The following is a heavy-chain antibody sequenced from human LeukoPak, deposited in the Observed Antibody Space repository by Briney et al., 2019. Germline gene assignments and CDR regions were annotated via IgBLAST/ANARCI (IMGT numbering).Heavy chain of an antibody. CDR2: INPKSGGT. D-gene: IGHD1-1*01. V-gene: IGHV1-2*02. CDR1: EYTFTSYD. J-gene: IGHJ4*02. CDR3: ARERRGTWNQDFVY. Sequence: ASVKVSCKVSEYTFTSYDINWVRQAPGQRLEWMGWINPKSGGTNYVQKFQGRVTMTRDTSINTAYMELSSLTSDDTAVYYCARERRGTWNQDFVYWGQGTLVPVSS.